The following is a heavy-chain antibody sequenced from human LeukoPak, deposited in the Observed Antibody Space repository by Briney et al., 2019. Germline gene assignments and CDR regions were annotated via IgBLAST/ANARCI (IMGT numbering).Heavy chain of an antibody. D-gene: IGHD6-13*01. CDR2: IYSGGST. CDR3: ARDRSPEYSSSWAYYFDY. J-gene: IGHJ4*02. V-gene: IGHV3-66*01. Sequence: GGSLRLSCAASGFTVSSNYMSWVRQAPGKGLEWVSVIYSGGSTYYADSVKGRFTISRDNSKNTPYLQMNSLRAEDTAVYYCARDRSPEYSSSWAYYFDYWGQGTLVTVSS. CDR1: GFTVSSNY.